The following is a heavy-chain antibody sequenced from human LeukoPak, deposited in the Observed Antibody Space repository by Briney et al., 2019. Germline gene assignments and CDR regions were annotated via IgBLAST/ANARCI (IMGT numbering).Heavy chain of an antibody. CDR3: AGASDELWNAFDI. Sequence: ASVKVSCKASGYTFTGYYMHWVRQAPGQGLEWMGWINPNSGGTNYAQKFQGRVTMTRDTSISTAYMELSRLRSDDTAVYYCAGASDELWNAFDIWGQGTMVTVSS. V-gene: IGHV1-2*02. CDR2: INPNSGGT. CDR1: GYTFTGYY. D-gene: IGHD5-18*01. J-gene: IGHJ3*02.